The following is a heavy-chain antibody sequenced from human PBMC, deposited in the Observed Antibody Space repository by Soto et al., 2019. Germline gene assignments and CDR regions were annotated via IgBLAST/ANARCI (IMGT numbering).Heavy chain of an antibody. CDR2: INQDGSEK. J-gene: IGHJ4*02. V-gene: IGHV3-7*01. CDR3: ARDGVEAGLYLDN. Sequence: GGSLRLSCAASGFTFRSYWMSWVRQAPGKGLEWVANINQDGSEKYYVDSVKGRFTISRDNAKNSLYLQVNSLRAEDTAVYYCARDGVEAGLYLDNWGQGTLVTVYS. CDR1: GFTFRSYW. D-gene: IGHD6-19*01.